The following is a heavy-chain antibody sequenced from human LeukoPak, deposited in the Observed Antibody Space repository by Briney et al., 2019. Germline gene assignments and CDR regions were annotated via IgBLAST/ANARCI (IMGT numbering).Heavy chain of an antibody. V-gene: IGHV3-21*01. Sequence: GGSLRLSCAASGFTFSSYSMNWVRQAPGKGLEWVSSISSSSSYIYYADSVKGRFTISRDNAKNSLYLQMNSLRAEDTAVYYCARDGDYGDHGPPHDYWGQGTLVTVSS. J-gene: IGHJ4*02. CDR3: ARDGDYGDHGPPHDY. CDR2: ISSSSSYI. D-gene: IGHD4-17*01. CDR1: GFTFSSYS.